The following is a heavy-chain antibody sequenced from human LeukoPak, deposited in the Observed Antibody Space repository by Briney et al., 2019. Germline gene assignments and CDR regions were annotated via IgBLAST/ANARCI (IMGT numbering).Heavy chain of an antibody. V-gene: IGHV4-59*01. CDR2: IYYSGST. D-gene: IGHD5-24*01. J-gene: IGHJ4*02. Sequence: SETLSLTCTVSGGSISSYYWSWIRQPPGKGLEWIGYIYYSGSTNYNPSLQSRVSISVDTSKNQFSLKLNSVTAADTAVYYCARAREGDGYTDYWGQGILVTVSS. CDR1: GGSISSYY. CDR3: ARAREGDGYTDY.